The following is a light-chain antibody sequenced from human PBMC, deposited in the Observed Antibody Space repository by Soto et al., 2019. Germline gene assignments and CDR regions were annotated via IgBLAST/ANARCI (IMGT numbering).Light chain of an antibody. CDR2: AAS. Sequence: DIQLTQSPSFLSASVGDRVTITCRDSQGISSYLAWYQQKPGKAPKLLIYAASTLQSGVPSRFSGSGSGTEFTLTISSLQPEDFATYYCQHYNSYSEAFGQGTKVDIK. CDR3: QHYNSYSEA. J-gene: IGKJ1*01. V-gene: IGKV1-9*01. CDR1: QGISSY.